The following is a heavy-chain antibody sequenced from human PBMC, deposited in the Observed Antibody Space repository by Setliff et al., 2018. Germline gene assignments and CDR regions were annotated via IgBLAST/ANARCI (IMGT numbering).Heavy chain of an antibody. D-gene: IGHD1-20*01. V-gene: IGHV3-30*04. CDR3: AREFIAGPHFDL. CDR2: ISYDETKI. CDR1: GFIFNSFA. J-gene: IGHJ4*02. Sequence: PGGSLRLSCEASGFIFNSFAMHWARQTPGKGLEWVALISYDETKINYADSVKGRFTISRDGSKNTLYLQMNSLRADDTALYYCAREFIAGPHFDLWGQGTLVTVSS.